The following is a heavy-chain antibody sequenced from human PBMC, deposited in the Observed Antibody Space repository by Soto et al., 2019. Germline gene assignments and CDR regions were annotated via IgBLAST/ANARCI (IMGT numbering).Heavy chain of an antibody. CDR2: INPSGGST. D-gene: IGHD5-12*01. CDR1: GYTFTSYY. CDR3: ARDGGVRDGYNWDFDY. Sequence: RASVKVSCKASGYTFTSYYMHWVRQAPGQGLEWMGIINPSGGSTSYAQKFQGRVTMTRDTSTSTVYMELSSLRSEDTAVYYCARDGGVRDGYNWDFDYWGQGTLVTVSS. J-gene: IGHJ4*02. V-gene: IGHV1-46*01.